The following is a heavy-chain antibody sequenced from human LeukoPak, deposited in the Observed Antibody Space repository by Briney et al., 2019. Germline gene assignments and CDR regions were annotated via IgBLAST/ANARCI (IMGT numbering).Heavy chain of an antibody. J-gene: IGHJ5*02. V-gene: IGHV3-21*01. CDR3: AGYYYDSSGYFNWFDP. Sequence: GGSLRLSCAASGFTFSSYSMNWVRQAPGKGLEWVSSISSSSSYIYYADSVKGRFTISRDNAKNSLYLQMNSLRAEDTAVYYCAGYYYDSSGYFNWFDPWGQGTLVTVPS. CDR2: ISSSSSYI. D-gene: IGHD3-22*01. CDR1: GFTFSSYS.